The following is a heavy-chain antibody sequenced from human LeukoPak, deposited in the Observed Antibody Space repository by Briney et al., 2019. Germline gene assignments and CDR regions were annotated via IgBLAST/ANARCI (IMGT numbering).Heavy chain of an antibody. Sequence: ASVKVSCKASGGTFSNYAISEVRQPPGQGLEWMGRIIPIFGIANYAQKFQGRVTITAEKSTSTAYMELSRLRSEDTEVYYCARDHCSSASWSFRGFYYGMDVWGQGTTVTVSS. V-gene: IGHV1-69*04. CDR1: GGTFSNYA. CDR3: ARDHCSSASWSFRGFYYGMDV. J-gene: IGHJ6*02. CDR2: IIPIFGIA. D-gene: IGHD2-2*01.